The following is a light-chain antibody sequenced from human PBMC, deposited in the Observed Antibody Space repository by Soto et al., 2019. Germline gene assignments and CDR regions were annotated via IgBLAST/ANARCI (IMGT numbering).Light chain of an antibody. J-gene: IGLJ1*01. CDR1: TSDVGVYNY. Sequence: QSALTQPRSVSGSPGQSVTFSFTGTTSDVGVYNYVSWYQHHPGKAPKLMIYDVSQRPSGVPDRFSGSKSGNTASLTISGVQAEDEADYYCSSSAGSYTYVFGTGTKLTVL. V-gene: IGLV2-11*01. CDR2: DVS. CDR3: SSSAGSYTYV.